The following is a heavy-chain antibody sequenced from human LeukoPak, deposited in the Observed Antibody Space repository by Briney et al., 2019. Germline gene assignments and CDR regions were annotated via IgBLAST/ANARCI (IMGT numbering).Heavy chain of an antibody. CDR1: GYTFTSYG. CDR2: IIPILGTA. V-gene: IGHV1-69*10. D-gene: IGHD5-12*01. CDR3: GRGARPPHYYYYMDV. Sequence: SVKVSRKASGYTFTSYGIIWVRQAPGQGLEWMGGIIPILGTANYAQKFQGRVTISADKSTSTAYMELSSLRSEDTAVYYCGRGARPPHYYYYMDVWGKGTTVTVSS. J-gene: IGHJ6*03.